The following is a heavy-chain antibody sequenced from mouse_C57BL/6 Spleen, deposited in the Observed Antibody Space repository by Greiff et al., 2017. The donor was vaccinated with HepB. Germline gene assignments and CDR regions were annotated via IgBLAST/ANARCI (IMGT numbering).Heavy chain of an antibody. D-gene: IGHD1-1*01. Sequence: QVQLQQSGAELAKPGASVKLSCKASGYTFTSYWMHWVKQRPGQGLEWIGYINPSSGYTKYNQKFKDKATLTADKSSSTAYMQLSSLTYEDSAVYYCANDYGSSYEGFAYWGQGTLVTVSA. J-gene: IGHJ3*01. CDR2: INPSSGYT. CDR3: ANDYGSSYEGFAY. CDR1: GYTFTSYW. V-gene: IGHV1-7*01.